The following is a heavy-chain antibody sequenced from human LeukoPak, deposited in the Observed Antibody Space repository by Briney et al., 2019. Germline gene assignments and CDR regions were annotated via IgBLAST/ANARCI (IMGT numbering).Heavy chain of an antibody. D-gene: IGHD3-10*01. CDR2: ISSSSSYI. Sequence: PGGSLRLSCAASGLTFSSYSTNWVRQAPGKGLEWVSSISSSSSYIYYADSVKGRFTISRDNAKNSLYLQMNSLRAEDTAVYYCARVRGRNWFDPWGQGTLVPVSS. V-gene: IGHV3-21*01. CDR1: GLTFSSYS. CDR3: ARVRGRNWFDP. J-gene: IGHJ5*02.